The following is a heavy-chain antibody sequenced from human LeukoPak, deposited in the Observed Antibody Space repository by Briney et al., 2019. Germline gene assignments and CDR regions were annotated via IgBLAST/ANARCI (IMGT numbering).Heavy chain of an antibody. V-gene: IGHV1-2*02. J-gene: IGHJ4*02. CDR2: INPKHGDT. CDR3: ARSPHILTGENFDY. CDR1: GGTFSSYA. D-gene: IGHD3-9*01. Sequence: ASVKVSCKASGGTFSSYAFSWVRQAPGQGLEWMGWINPKHGDTNYAQKFQDRVSMTRDTSISTAHMHLSRLRSADTAVYYCARSPHILTGENFDYWGQGTLLTVSS.